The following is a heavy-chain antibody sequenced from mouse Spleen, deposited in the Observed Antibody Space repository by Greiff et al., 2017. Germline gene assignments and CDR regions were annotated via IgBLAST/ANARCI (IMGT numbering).Heavy chain of an antibody. J-gene: IGHJ2*01. D-gene: IGHD2-4*01. V-gene: IGHV1-82*01. Sequence: QVQLQQSGPELVKPGASVKISCKASGYAFSSSWMNWVKQRPGKGLEWIGRIYPGDGDTNYNGKFKGKATLTADKSSSTAYMQLSSLTSEDSAVYFCARFYYDYDDYWGQGTTLTVSS. CDR2: IYPGDGDT. CDR3: ARFYYDYDDY. CDR1: GYAFSSSW.